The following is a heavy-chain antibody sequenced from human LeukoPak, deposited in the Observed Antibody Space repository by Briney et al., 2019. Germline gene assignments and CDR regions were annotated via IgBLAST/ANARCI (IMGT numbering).Heavy chain of an antibody. D-gene: IGHD3-22*01. CDR3: ARRWVPGIVDDYYYYYTDV. Sequence: ASVKVSCKASGYTFTSYDINWVRQATGQGLEWMGWMNPNSGNTGYEQKFQGRVTMTRNTSISTAYMELISLRSEDAAVYYCARRWVPGIVDDYYYYYTDVWGKGTTVTVSS. V-gene: IGHV1-8*01. CDR1: GYTFTSYD. J-gene: IGHJ6*03. CDR2: MNPNSGNT.